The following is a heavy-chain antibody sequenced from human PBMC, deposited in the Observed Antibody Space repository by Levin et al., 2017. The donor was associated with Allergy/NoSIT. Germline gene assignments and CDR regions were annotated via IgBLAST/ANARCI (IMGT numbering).Heavy chain of an antibody. D-gene: IGHD2-2*02. CDR2: IYYSGST. CDR1: GGSLSSSNYY. V-gene: IGHV4-39*01. CDR3: ARQERGSCSSPSCYTDH. J-gene: IGHJ1*01. Sequence: SSETLSLTCTGSGGSLSSSNYYWGWIRQPPGKGLEWIGSIYYSGSTYYNPSLKSRVTISVDTSKNQFSLKLSSVTAADTAVYYCARQERGSCSSPSCYTDHWGQGTLVTVSS.